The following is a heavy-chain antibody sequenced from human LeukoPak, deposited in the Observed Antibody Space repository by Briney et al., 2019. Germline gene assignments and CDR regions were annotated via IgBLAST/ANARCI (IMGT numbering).Heavy chain of an antibody. CDR3: AKNPGYNWNDVANWFDP. CDR2: ISGSGGST. D-gene: IGHD1-20*01. V-gene: IGHV3-23*01. J-gene: IGHJ5*02. Sequence: GGSLRLSCAASGFTVSSNYMSWVRQAPGKGLEWVSAISGSGGSTYYADSVKGRFTISRDNSKNTLYLQMNSLRAEDTAVYYCAKNPGYNWNDVANWFDPWGQGTLVTVSS. CDR1: GFTVSSNY.